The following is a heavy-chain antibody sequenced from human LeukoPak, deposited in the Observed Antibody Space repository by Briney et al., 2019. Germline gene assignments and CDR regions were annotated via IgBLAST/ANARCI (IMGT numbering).Heavy chain of an antibody. CDR3: ARVGSSWGNAFGI. J-gene: IGHJ3*02. V-gene: IGHV3-11*04. CDR2: VSSSGYTI. D-gene: IGHD6-13*01. Sequence: GGSLRLSCAASGFTFSDHYMTWIRQAPGKGLLWVAYVSSSGYTIYYADSVKGRFTISRDNAKNSLYLQMKSLRAEDTAVYYCARVGSSWGNAFGIWGQGTMVTVSS. CDR1: GFTFSDHY.